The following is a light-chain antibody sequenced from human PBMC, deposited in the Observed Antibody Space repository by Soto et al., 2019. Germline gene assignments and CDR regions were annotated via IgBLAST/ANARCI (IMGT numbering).Light chain of an antibody. CDR2: EAS. CDR1: ITDIGSYNL. J-gene: IGLJ1*01. CDR3: CSYAVRPDFYD. V-gene: IGLV2-23*01. Sequence: QSALAQPASVSGSPGQSITISCTGTITDIGSYNLVSWYQQHPGKAPKLMISEASKRPSGVPNRFSGSKSGNTASLTISGLQAEDEADYYRCSYAVRPDFYDLGTGTKVTVL.